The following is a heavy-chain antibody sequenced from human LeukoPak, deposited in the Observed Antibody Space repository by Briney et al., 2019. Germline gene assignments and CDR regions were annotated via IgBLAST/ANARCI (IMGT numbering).Heavy chain of an antibody. J-gene: IGHJ4*02. V-gene: IGHV3-30-3*01. D-gene: IGHD2-15*01. CDR3: ASDRAYCSGGSCYSGLDY. Sequence: GRSLRLSCAASGFTFRSYAMHWVRQAPGKGLEWVAVISYDGNNKYYADSVKGRSTISRDNSKNTLSLQMNSLRADDTAVYYCASDRAYCSGGSCYSGLDYWGQGTLVTVSS. CDR1: GFTFRSYA. CDR2: ISYDGNNK.